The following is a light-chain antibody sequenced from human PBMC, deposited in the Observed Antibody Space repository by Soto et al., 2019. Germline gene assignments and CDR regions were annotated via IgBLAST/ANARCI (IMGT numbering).Light chain of an antibody. CDR2: DGS. Sequence: EIVLTQSPATLSLSPWERATLSCRASQSVSGYLAWYQQKPGQAPRLLIYDGSHRAAGIPSRFSGSGSGTDFTLPISGLEPEDFAVYYCQQRSNWLISFGPGTKVDIK. CDR3: QQRSNWLIS. CDR1: QSVSGY. J-gene: IGKJ3*01. V-gene: IGKV3-11*01.